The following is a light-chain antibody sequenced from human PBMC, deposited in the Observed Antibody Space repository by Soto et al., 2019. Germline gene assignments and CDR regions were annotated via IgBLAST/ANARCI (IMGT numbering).Light chain of an antibody. CDR3: QQYYSYPLT. J-gene: IGKJ4*01. V-gene: IGKV1-8*01. CDR2: AAS. CDR1: QGISSF. Sequence: AIRTTQSPSSFCASTGDRVTITCRASQGISSFLAWYQQKPGKAPKLLIYAASTLQSGVPSRFSGSGSGTDFTLTISCLQSEDFATYYCQQYYSYPLTFGGGTKVEIK.